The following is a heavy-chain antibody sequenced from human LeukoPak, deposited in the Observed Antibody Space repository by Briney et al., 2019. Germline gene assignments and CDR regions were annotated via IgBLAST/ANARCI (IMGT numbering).Heavy chain of an antibody. V-gene: IGHV3-23*01. CDR2: ISGSGGST. CDR1: GFTFSTYA. J-gene: IGHJ4*02. D-gene: IGHD6-19*01. CDR3: AKYGSGWYFIGY. Sequence: PGGSLRLSCAASGFTFSTYAMSWVRQAPGKGLEWVSGISGSGGSTFYADSVKGRFTISRDNSKNTLYLQMNSLRAEDTAIYYCAKYGSGWYFIGYWGQGTLVTVSS.